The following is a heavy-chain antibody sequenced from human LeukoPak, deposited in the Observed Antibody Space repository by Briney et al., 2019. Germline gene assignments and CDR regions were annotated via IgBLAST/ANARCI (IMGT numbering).Heavy chain of an antibody. CDR2: IYYTGST. CDR1: GASLSSYY. Sequence: SETLSLTCTVSGASLSSYYWTWIRQPPGKGLEWIGYIYYTGSTNYNPSLKSRVTLSVDTSKNLLSLKLTSVTAADTAVYCARVPSLYDKSGYNHWGQGTLVTVSS. D-gene: IGHD3-22*01. CDR3: ARVPSLYDKSGYNH. V-gene: IGHV4-59*01. J-gene: IGHJ4*02.